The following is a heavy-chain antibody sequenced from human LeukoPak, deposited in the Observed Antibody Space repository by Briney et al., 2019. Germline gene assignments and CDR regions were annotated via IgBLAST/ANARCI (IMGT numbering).Heavy chain of an antibody. CDR1: GGSISSSSYY. V-gene: IGHV4-39*07. CDR2: IYYSGST. J-gene: IGHJ5*02. CDR3: ARDLDGEVAATLAWFDP. D-gene: IGHD2-15*01. Sequence: SETLSLTCTVSGGSISSSSYYWGWLRQPPGKGLEWFGSIYYSGSTYYNPSLKSRVTISVDTSKNQFSLKLSSVTAADTAVYYCARDLDGEVAATLAWFDPWGQGTLVTVSS.